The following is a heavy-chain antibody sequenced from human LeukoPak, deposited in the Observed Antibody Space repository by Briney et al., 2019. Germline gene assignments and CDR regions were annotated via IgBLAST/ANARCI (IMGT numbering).Heavy chain of an antibody. Sequence: SQTLSLTCTVSGGSISSGGYYWSWIRQHPGKGLEWIGYIYYSGSTYYNPSLKSRVTISVDTSKNQFSPKLSSVTAADTAVYYCARDRYGLIDPWGQGTLVTVSS. J-gene: IGHJ5*02. D-gene: IGHD3-16*02. V-gene: IGHV4-31*03. CDR2: IYYSGST. CDR3: ARDRYGLIDP. CDR1: GGSISSGGYY.